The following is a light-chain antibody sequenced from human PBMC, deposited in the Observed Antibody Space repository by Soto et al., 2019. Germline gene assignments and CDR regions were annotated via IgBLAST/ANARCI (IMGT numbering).Light chain of an antibody. CDR2: VNSDGSH. J-gene: IGLJ1*01. V-gene: IGLV4-69*01. CDR1: SGRSKYA. Sequence: QLVLTQSPSASASLGASVKLTCTLSSGRSKYAIAWHQQQPEKGPRYLMKVNSDGSHIKWDGIPDRFSGSSSGAERYLTISSLQSDDESDYYCQTWGTGIQVFETGTKVTVL. CDR3: QTWGTGIQV.